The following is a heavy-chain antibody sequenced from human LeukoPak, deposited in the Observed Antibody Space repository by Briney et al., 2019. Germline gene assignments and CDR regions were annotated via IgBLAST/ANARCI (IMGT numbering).Heavy chain of an antibody. D-gene: IGHD2-8*01. CDR1: DYTFPNSD. CDR2: ISVKNGNT. Sequence: GASVKVSCKASDYTFPNSDINWVQQAPGQGLEWMGWISVKNGNTKYAQRLQGRVTMTTDTSTSTAYMELRSLRTDDTAVYYCATQFCTSSGCDYPYWGRGTLVTVSS. CDR3: ATQFCTSSGCDYPY. V-gene: IGHV1-18*01. J-gene: IGHJ4*02.